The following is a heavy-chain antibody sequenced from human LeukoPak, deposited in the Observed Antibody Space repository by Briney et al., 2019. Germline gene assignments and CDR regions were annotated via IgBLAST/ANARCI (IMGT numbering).Heavy chain of an antibody. CDR2: INHSGST. D-gene: IGHD3-22*01. V-gene: IGHV4-34*01. CDR3: ARGLIDRDPVYYFDY. CDR1: GGSFSGYC. Sequence: PSETLSLTCAVYGGSFSGYCWSWIRQPPGKGLEWIGEINHSGSTNYNPSLKSRVTISVGTSKNQFSLKLSSVTAADTAVYYCARGLIDRDPVYYFDYWGQGTLVTVSS. J-gene: IGHJ4*02.